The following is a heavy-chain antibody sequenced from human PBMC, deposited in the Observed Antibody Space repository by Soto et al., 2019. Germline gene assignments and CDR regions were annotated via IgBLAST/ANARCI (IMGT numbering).Heavy chain of an antibody. V-gene: IGHV4-30-4*01. Sequence: SETLSLTCTVGGGSISSGDYHWTWIRKFRGKGLERIGAIYYSASTYSNPSPLSRLTISVDTSKNKFSLKLTSVTAADTAVYYCARATRTPSGGMEVCGPGTTVTVSS. CDR3: ARATRTPSGGMEV. J-gene: IGHJ6*02. CDR2: IYYSAST. CDR1: GGSISSGDYH.